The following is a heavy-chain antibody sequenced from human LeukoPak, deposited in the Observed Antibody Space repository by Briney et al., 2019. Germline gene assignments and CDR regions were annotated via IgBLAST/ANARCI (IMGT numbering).Heavy chain of an antibody. J-gene: IGHJ5*02. V-gene: IGHV3-23*01. CDR3: AKDRKIVVVPTLDP. D-gene: IGHD3-22*01. CDR2: ISGSGGSA. CDR1: GFTFSSYA. Sequence: GGSLRLSCAASGFTFSSYAMSWVRQAPGKGLEWVSAISGSGGSAYYADSVKGRFTISRDNSKNTLYLQMNSLRAEDTAVYYCAKDRKIVVVPTLDPWGQGTLVTVSS.